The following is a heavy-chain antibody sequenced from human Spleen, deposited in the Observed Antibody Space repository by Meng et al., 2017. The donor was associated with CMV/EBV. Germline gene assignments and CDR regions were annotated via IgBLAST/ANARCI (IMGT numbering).Heavy chain of an antibody. V-gene: IGHV1-69*05. J-gene: IGHJ3*02. CDR1: GFTFSSYA. CDR2: IIPIFGTA. CDR3: ARGLMYSGSYTDAFDI. Sequence: KISCAASGFTFSSYAISWVRQAPGQGLEWMGGIIPIFGTANYAQKFQGRVTITTDESTSTAYMELSSLRSEDTAVYYCARGLMYSGSYTDAFDIWGQGTMVTVSS. D-gene: IGHD1-26*01.